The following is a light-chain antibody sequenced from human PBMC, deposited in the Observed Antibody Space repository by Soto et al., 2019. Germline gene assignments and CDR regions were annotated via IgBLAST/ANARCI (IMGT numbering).Light chain of an antibody. CDR2: GAS. Sequence: EIVMTQSPATLSVSPGERATLSCRASQSVSSNLAWYQQKPGQAPRLLIYGASTRATGIPARFSGSGSGTEFTLTISSLQSEDFATYYCQQYNAYPETFGQGTKVDIK. V-gene: IGKV3-15*01. CDR3: QQYNAYPET. CDR1: QSVSSN. J-gene: IGKJ1*01.